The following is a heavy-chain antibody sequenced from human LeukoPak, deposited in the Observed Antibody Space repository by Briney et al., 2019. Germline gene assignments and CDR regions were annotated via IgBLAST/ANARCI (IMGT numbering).Heavy chain of an antibody. CDR3: ARVATGSYDWFDP. J-gene: IGHJ5*02. Sequence: GGSLRLSCAAPGFTLNGYWMHWVRQAPGKGLVWVSRINSDGSTTSYADSVKGRFTISRDNSKNTLYLQMNSLRAEDTAVYFCARVATGSYDWFDPWGQGILVTVSS. D-gene: IGHD3-10*01. CDR2: INSDGSTT. CDR1: GFTLNGYW. V-gene: IGHV3-74*01.